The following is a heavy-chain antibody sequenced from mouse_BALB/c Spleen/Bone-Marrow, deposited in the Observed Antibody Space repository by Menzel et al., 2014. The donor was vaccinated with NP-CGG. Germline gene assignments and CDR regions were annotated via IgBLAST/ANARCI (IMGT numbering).Heavy chain of an antibody. Sequence: EVQLQQSGGGLVQPGGSLNLARVASGFDFGRYWMSWVRQAPGKGLEWIGEINPGSRTINYSPSLKDKFIISRDNGKNTLYLQMSKVRSEDTALYYCARLGHYGYHVNWGQGTTLTVSS. CDR2: INPGSRTI. CDR1: GFDFGRYW. V-gene: IGHV4-2*02. D-gene: IGHD1-2*01. CDR3: ARLGHYGYHVN. J-gene: IGHJ2*01.